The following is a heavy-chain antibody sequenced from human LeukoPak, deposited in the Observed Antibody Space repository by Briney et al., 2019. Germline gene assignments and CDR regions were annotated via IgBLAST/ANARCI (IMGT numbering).Heavy chain of an antibody. CDR1: GYTFTSYG. CDR2: ISAYNGNT. V-gene: IGHV1-18*01. Sequence: ASVKVSCKASGYTFTSYGISWVRQAPGQGLEWMGWISAYNGNTGYAQKFQGRVTITRDTSIRTAYMEVSSLRSEDTAVYYCARVDGSPDYWGQGTLLTVSS. J-gene: IGHJ4*02. D-gene: IGHD3-22*01. CDR3: ARVDGSPDY.